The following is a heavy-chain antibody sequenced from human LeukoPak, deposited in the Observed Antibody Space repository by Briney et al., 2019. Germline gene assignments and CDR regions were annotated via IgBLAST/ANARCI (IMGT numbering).Heavy chain of an antibody. CDR3: ARDIRCSGGSCYDY. Sequence: SETLSLTCTVSGGSISSGGYYWSWIRQHPGKGLEWIGYIYYSGSTYYNPSLKSRVTISVDTSKNQFSLKLSSVTAAGTAVYYCARDIRCSGGSCYDYWGQGTLVTVSS. D-gene: IGHD2-15*01. CDR1: GGSISSGGYY. J-gene: IGHJ4*02. V-gene: IGHV4-31*03. CDR2: IYYSGST.